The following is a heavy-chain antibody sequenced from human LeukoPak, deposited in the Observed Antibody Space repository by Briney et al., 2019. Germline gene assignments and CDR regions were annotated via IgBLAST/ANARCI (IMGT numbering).Heavy chain of an antibody. CDR2: IYYSGST. CDR3: ASGQEPAAGNWFDP. J-gene: IGHJ5*02. CDR1: GGSISSYY. V-gene: IGHV4-59*01. Sequence: PSETLSLTCTVSGGSISSYYWSWIRQPPGKGLEWIGYIYYSGSTNYNPSLKSRVTISVDTSKNQFSLNLSSVTAADTAVYYCASGQEPAAGNWFDPWGQGTLVTVSS. D-gene: IGHD6-13*01.